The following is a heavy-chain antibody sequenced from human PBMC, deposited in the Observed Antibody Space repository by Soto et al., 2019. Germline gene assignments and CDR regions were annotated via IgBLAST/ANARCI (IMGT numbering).Heavy chain of an antibody. V-gene: IGHV4-31*03. D-gene: IGHD4-4*01. CDR2: IYFSGTT. Sequence: SETLSLTCTVSGGSISSGGYYWSWIRQYPGKGLDWIGYIYFSGTTYYNPSLKSRVTISLDTSKNQFSLKLTSVTGADTAMYYCARALFAGYMTTVRFYHMDVWGQGTSVTVSS. CDR3: ARALFAGYMTTVRFYHMDV. J-gene: IGHJ6*02. CDR1: GGSISSGGYY.